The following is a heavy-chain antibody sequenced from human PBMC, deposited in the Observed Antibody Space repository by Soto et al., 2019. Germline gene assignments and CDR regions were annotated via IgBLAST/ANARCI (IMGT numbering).Heavy chain of an antibody. V-gene: IGHV3-30*18. CDR1: GFTFSSYG. J-gene: IGHJ3*02. Sequence: GGSLRLSCAASGFTFSSYGMHWVRQAPGKGLEWVAVISYDGSNKYYADSVKGRFTISRDNSKNTLYLQMNSLRAEDTAVYYCAKEARYYDSSGYYHDAFDIWGQGTMVTVSS. CDR3: AKEARYYDSSGYYHDAFDI. D-gene: IGHD3-22*01. CDR2: ISYDGSNK.